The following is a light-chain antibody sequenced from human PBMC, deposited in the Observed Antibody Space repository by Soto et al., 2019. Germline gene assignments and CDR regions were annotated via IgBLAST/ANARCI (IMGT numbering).Light chain of an antibody. V-gene: IGLV1-51*02. J-gene: IGLJ1*01. Sequence: QSVLTQSPSVSAAPGQRVTISCSGSRSNIGNNYVSWYQQFPGTAPILLIYENNVRPSGIPDRFSGSKSGTSATLDIIGLQTGDEADYYCAAWDSPDYVFGTGTKLTVL. CDR3: AAWDSPDYV. CDR2: ENN. CDR1: RSNIGNNY.